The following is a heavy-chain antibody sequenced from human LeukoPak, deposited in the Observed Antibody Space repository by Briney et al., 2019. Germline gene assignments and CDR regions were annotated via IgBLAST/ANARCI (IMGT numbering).Heavy chain of an antibody. D-gene: IGHD5-12*01. CDR2: IYDSGTT. Sequence: SETLSLTCTVSGDSTSSSTYYWDWIRQAPGKGLEWIGNIYDSGTTHYSPSLKSGVTISGDTSKNQCSLKLNSVTAADTAIYYCATHRRSGSGGSENAFEIWGQGTMVTVSS. CDR1: GDSTSSSTYY. V-gene: IGHV4-39*01. J-gene: IGHJ3*02. CDR3: ATHRRSGSGGSENAFEI.